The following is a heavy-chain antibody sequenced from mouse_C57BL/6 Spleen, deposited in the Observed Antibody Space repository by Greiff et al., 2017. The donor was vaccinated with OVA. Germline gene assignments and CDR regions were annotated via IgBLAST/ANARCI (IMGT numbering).Heavy chain of an antibody. V-gene: IGHV5-9-1*02. CDR3: TRVLDSLNYFDY. CDR1: GFTFSSYA. CDR2: ISSGGDYI. Sequence: EVQVVESGEGLVKPGGSLKLSCAASGFTFSSYAMSWVRQTPEKRLEWVAYISSGGDYIYYADTVKGRFTISRDNARNTLYLQMSSLKSEDTAMYYCTRVLDSLNYFDYWGQGTTLTVSS. D-gene: IGHD3-2*01. J-gene: IGHJ2*01.